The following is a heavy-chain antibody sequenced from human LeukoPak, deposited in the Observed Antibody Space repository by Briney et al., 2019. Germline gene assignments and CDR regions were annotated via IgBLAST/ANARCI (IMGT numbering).Heavy chain of an antibody. CDR3: ARDGNDFWSGYYNL. CDR1: GFTFSSYA. J-gene: IGHJ4*02. Sequence: GGSLRLSCAASGFTFSSYAMSWVRQAPGKGLEWVAVISYDGSNKYYADSVKGRFTISRDNSKNTVYLQMNSLRAEDTAVYYCARDGNDFWSGYYNLWGQGTLVTVSS. CDR2: ISYDGSNK. D-gene: IGHD3-3*01. V-gene: IGHV3-30-3*01.